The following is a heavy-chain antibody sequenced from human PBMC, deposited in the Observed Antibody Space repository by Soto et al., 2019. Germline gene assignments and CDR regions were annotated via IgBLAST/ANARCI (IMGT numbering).Heavy chain of an antibody. V-gene: IGHV3-23*01. CDR2: ISDSGGST. CDR3: AKETYSNPRGYYYYGMDV. J-gene: IGHJ6*02. D-gene: IGHD4-4*01. Sequence: GGSLRLSCAASGFTFSSYAMNWVRQAPGKGLEWVSAISDSGGSTYYADSVKGRFTFSRDNSKNTLYLQMNSLRAEDTAVYYCAKETYSNPRGYYYYGMDVWGQGTTVTVSS. CDR1: GFTFSSYA.